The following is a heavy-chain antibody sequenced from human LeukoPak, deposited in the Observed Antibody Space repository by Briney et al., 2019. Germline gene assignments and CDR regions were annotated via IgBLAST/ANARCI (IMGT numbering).Heavy chain of an antibody. CDR3: ARVRQWLVGGPFDY. CDR2: INHSGST. Sequence: SETLSLTCAVYGGSFSGYYWSWIRQPPGKGLEWIGEINHSGSTNYNPFLKSRVTISVDTSKNQFSLKLSSVTAADTAVYYCARVRQWLVGGPFDYWGQGTLVTVSS. J-gene: IGHJ4*02. V-gene: IGHV4-34*01. D-gene: IGHD6-19*01. CDR1: GGSFSGYY.